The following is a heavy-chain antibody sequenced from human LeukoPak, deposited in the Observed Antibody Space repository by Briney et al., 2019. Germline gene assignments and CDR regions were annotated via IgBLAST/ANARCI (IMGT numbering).Heavy chain of an antibody. D-gene: IGHD6-13*01. Sequence: PGGSLGLSCVASGFTFSSHLMTWVRQAPGKGLEWVANIKQDGTEKYYVDSVRGRFTISRDNANNLLYLQMNSLRDEDTAVYYCASERPSSSWYDYWGQGTLVTVSS. J-gene: IGHJ4*02. CDR1: GFTFSSHL. CDR2: IKQDGTEK. CDR3: ASERPSSSWYDY. V-gene: IGHV3-7*01.